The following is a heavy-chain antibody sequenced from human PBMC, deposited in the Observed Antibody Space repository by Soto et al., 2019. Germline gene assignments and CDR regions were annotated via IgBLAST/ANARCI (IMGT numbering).Heavy chain of an antibody. V-gene: IGHV1-18*01. CDR3: ARTCRSGGSCYLEY. Sequence: ASVKVSCKASGYSFSSFGISWVRQAPGQGLEWVVCVSVPSGDTSSAQNFQGRVTVTTDTSTSTAYMEVGSLRSDDTAVYYCARTCRSGGSCYLEYWGEGTLVTVSS. J-gene: IGHJ4*02. CDR1: GYSFSSFG. CDR2: VSVPSGDT. D-gene: IGHD2-15*01.